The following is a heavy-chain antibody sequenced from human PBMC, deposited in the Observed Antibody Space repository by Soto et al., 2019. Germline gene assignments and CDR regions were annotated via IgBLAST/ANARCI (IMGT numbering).Heavy chain of an antibody. Sequence: AGSLRLSCSASGFTFSSYAMHWVRQAPGKGLEYVSAISSNGGSTYYADSVKGRFTISRDNSKNTLYLQMSSLRAEDTAVYYCVRSGYSYGSPIFFDYWGQGTLVTAPQ. CDR3: VRSGYSYGSPIFFDY. J-gene: IGHJ4*02. CDR2: ISSNGGST. D-gene: IGHD5-18*01. V-gene: IGHV3-64D*06. CDR1: GFTFSSYA.